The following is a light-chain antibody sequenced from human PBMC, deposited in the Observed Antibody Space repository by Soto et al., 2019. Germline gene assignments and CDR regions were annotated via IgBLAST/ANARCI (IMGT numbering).Light chain of an antibody. CDR2: SNS. CDR1: SSNIGSNI. CDR3: AAWDDSLNAYV. Sequence: QSVLTQTPSASGTPGQRVTISCSGSSSNIGSNIVNWYQQLPGTAPKLLIYSNSQRPSGVPDRFSASKSGSSASLAISGLQSADDADYSCAAWDDSLNAYVFGTGTKVTV. V-gene: IGLV1-44*01. J-gene: IGLJ1*01.